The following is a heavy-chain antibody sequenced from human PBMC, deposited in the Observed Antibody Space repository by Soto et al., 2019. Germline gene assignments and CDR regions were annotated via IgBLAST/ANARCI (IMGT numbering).Heavy chain of an antibody. V-gene: IGHV4-59*08. CDR1: GGSISSYY. J-gene: IGHJ4*02. D-gene: IGHD5-12*01. Sequence: PSETLSLTCTVSGGSISSYYWIWIRQPPGKGLEWIGYIYYSGSTNYNPSLKSRVTISVDTSKNQFSLKLSSVTAADTAVYYCARHQNSGYDRTRPYYFDYWGQGTLVTVSS. CDR3: ARHQNSGYDRTRPYYFDY. CDR2: IYYSGST.